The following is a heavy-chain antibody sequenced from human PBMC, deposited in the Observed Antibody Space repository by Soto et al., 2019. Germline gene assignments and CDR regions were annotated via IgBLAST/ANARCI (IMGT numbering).Heavy chain of an antibody. Sequence: EVQLVESGGGLVQPGGSLRLSCAASGFTFSSYWMSWVRQAPGKGLEWVANIKQDGSEKYYVDSVKGRFTISRDNAKNSLYLQMNSLRAEDTAVYYCARAGRYDFWSGYPNYYYYYYMDVWGKGTTVTVSS. V-gene: IGHV3-7*01. CDR2: IKQDGSEK. CDR1: GFTFSSYW. CDR3: ARAGRYDFWSGYPNYYYYYYMDV. D-gene: IGHD3-3*01. J-gene: IGHJ6*03.